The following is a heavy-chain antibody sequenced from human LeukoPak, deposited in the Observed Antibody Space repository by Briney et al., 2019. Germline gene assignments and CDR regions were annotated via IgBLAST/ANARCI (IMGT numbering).Heavy chain of an antibody. J-gene: IGHJ4*02. CDR1: GFEFSVYS. Sequence: GGSLRLSCAASGFEFSVYSMNWVRQAPGKGLEWISYITSDRTRIYYTDSVRGRFTISRDSAKKLVFLDLSNLRVDDTAMYYCARSTEWFADYWGQGTLVTVSS. CDR3: ARSTEWFADY. D-gene: IGHD3-3*01. V-gene: IGHV3-48*01. CDR2: ITSDRTRI.